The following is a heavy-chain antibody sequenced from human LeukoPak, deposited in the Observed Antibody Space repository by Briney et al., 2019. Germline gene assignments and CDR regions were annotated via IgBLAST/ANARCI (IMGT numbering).Heavy chain of an antibody. J-gene: IGHJ4*02. V-gene: IGHV3-66*01. CDR3: ARDHYYDSSGPLPFDY. Sequence: GGSLRLSCAASGFTFSSNYMSWVRQAPGKGLEWVSVIYSGGSTYYADSVKGRFTISRDNSKNTLYLQMNSLRAEDTAVYYCARDHYYDSSGPLPFDYWGQGTLVTVSS. CDR1: GFTFSSNY. D-gene: IGHD3-22*01. CDR2: IYSGGST.